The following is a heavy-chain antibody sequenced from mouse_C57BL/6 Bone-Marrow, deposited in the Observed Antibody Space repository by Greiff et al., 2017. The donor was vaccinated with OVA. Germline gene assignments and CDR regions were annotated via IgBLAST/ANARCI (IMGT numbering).Heavy chain of an antibody. J-gene: IGHJ2*01. Sequence: QVQLQQPGAELVKPGASVKLSCKASGYTFTSYWMHWVKQRPGQGLEWIGMIHPNSGSTNYNEKFKSKATLTVDKSSSTAYMQLSSLTSEDSAVYYCATPLNWVGGYYFDYWGQGTTLTVSS. CDR3: ATPLNWVGGYYFDY. V-gene: IGHV1-64*01. CDR1: GYTFTSYW. D-gene: IGHD4-1*01. CDR2: IHPNSGST.